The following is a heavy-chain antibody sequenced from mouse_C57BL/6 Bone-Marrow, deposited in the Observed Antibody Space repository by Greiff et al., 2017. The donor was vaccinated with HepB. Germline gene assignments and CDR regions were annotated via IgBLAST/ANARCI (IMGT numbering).Heavy chain of an antibody. CDR3: ARTYYYGSSSYWYFDV. CDR2: ISSGSSTI. V-gene: IGHV5-17*01. D-gene: IGHD1-1*01. Sequence: DVKLVESGGGLVKPGGSLKLSCAASGFTFSDYGMHWVRQAPEKGLEWVAYISSGSSTIYYADTVKGRFTISRDNAKNTLFLQMTSLRSEDTAMYYCARTYYYGSSSYWYFDVWGTGTTVTVSS. J-gene: IGHJ1*03. CDR1: GFTFSDYG.